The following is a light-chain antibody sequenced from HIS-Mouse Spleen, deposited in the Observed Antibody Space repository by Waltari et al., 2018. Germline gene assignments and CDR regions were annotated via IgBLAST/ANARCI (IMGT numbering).Light chain of an antibody. V-gene: IGKV3-15*01. CDR3: QQYNNWPPEGT. CDR2: GAS. J-gene: IGKJ3*01. Sequence: EIVMTQSPATLSVSPGERATLSYRASQSVSSNLAWYQQKPGQAPRLLIYGASTRATGIPARLSGSGSGTEFTLTISSMQSEDFAVYYCQQYNNWPPEGTFGPGTKVDIK. CDR1: QSVSSN.